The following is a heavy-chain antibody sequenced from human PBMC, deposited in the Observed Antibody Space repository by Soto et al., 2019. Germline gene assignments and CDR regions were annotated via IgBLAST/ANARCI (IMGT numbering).Heavy chain of an antibody. CDR1: GASISTGDSF. D-gene: IGHD2-15*01. Sequence: TLSLTCSVSGASISTGDSFWSWIRQAPGKGLEWIGYIYYTGTTYYNPSLSSRFIISVDTSKNQFSLQLSSVTAADTAVYYCARGGYCRTRICYNWLDPWGQGLLVTVSS. V-gene: IGHV4-31*03. CDR2: IYYTGTT. CDR3: ARGGYCRTRICYNWLDP. J-gene: IGHJ5*02.